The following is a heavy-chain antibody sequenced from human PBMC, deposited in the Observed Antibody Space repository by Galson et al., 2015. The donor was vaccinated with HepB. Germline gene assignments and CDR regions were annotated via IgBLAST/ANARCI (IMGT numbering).Heavy chain of an antibody. Sequence: SVKVSCKASGYTFTNYAIHWVRQAPGQRLEWMGWINAGGGNTKYSQNFQGRVTLTRDTSATTAYMELSSLRSEDTAVYYCARTTWDLMDLDYWGQGTLVIVSS. CDR3: ARTTWDLMDLDY. CDR1: GYTFTNYA. V-gene: IGHV1-3*01. J-gene: IGHJ4*02. CDR2: INAGGGNT. D-gene: IGHD1-26*01.